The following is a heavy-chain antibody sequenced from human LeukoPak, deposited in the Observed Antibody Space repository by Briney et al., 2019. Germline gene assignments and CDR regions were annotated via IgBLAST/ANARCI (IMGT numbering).Heavy chain of an antibody. V-gene: IGHV3-30*02. D-gene: IGHD6-13*01. CDR1: GFTFSSYG. CDR2: IRYDGSNK. Sequence: GGSLRLSCAASGFTFSSYGMHWVRQAPGKGLEWVAFIRYDGSNKYYADSVKGRFTISRDNSKNTLYLQMNSLRAEDTAVHYCAKLIAADFDYWGQGTLVTVSS. CDR3: AKLIAADFDY. J-gene: IGHJ4*02.